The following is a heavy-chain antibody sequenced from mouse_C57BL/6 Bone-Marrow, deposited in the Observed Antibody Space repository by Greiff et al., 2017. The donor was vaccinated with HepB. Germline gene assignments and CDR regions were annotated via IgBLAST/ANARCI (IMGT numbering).Heavy chain of an antibody. CDR1: GYTFTSYW. CDR2: IHPNSGST. V-gene: IGHV1-64*01. Sequence: VQLQQPGAELVKPGASVKLSCKASGYTFTSYWMHWVKQRPGQGLEWIGMIHPNSGSTNYNEKFKSKATLTVDKSSSTAYMQLSSLTSEDSAVYYCARRRYSNYGYFDYWGQGTTLTVSS. CDR3: ARRRYSNYGYFDY. D-gene: IGHD2-5*01. J-gene: IGHJ2*01.